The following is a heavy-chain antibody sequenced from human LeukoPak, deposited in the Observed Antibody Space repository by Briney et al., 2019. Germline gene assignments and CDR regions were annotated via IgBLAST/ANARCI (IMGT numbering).Heavy chain of an antibody. V-gene: IGHV3-30*02. Sequence: GGSLRLSCAASGFTFSSYGMHWVRQAPGKGLEWVAFIRYDGSNKYYADSVKGRFTISRDNSKNTLYLQMNSLRAEDTAVYYYAKDSGWYYYDSSGAFDIWGQGTMVTVSS. CDR2: IRYDGSNK. D-gene: IGHD3-22*01. CDR3: AKDSGWYYYDSSGAFDI. CDR1: GFTFSSYG. J-gene: IGHJ3*02.